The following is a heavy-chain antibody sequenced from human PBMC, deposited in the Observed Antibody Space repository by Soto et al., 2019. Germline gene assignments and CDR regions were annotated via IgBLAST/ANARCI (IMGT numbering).Heavy chain of an antibody. D-gene: IGHD3-16*02. V-gene: IGHV1-69*08. Sequence: QVQLVQSGAEVQKPGSSVKVSCKASGGTFSSYTISWVRQAPGQGLEWMGRIIPILGIANYAQKFQGRVTITADKSTSTAYMELSSLRSEDTAVYYCARDFVSIVYYYYGMDVWGQGTTVTVSS. CDR2: IIPILGIA. CDR1: GGTFSSYT. CDR3: ARDFVSIVYYYYGMDV. J-gene: IGHJ6*02.